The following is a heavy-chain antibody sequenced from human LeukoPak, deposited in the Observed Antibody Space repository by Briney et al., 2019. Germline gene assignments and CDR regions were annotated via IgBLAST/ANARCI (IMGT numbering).Heavy chain of an antibody. CDR3: AKDEATIGYSYYYMDV. CDR1: GFNFEDYG. J-gene: IGHJ6*03. V-gene: IGHV3-30*02. CDR2: IRYDSTKE. Sequence: GALRLSCAASGFNFEDYGVHWVRQAPNKGLEWLSFIRYDSTKEFYADSVKGRFTISRDNFKNTLYLDMIDLRPEDTAVYHCAKDEATIGYSYYYMDVWGKGTTVTVSS. D-gene: IGHD5-12*01.